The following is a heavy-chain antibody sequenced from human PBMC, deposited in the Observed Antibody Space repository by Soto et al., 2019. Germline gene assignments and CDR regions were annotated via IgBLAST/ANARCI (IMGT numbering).Heavy chain of an antibody. CDR1: GFTFSSYA. Sequence: EVQLLESGGGLVQPGGSLRLSCAASGFTFSSYAMSWVRQAPGKGLEWVSAISGSGGSTYYADSVKGRFTISRDNSKNTLYLQMNILRAEDTAVYYCAKSPITMVRGVIPYYFDYWGQGTLVTVSS. CDR2: ISGSGGST. D-gene: IGHD3-10*01. J-gene: IGHJ4*02. V-gene: IGHV3-23*01. CDR3: AKSPITMVRGVIPYYFDY.